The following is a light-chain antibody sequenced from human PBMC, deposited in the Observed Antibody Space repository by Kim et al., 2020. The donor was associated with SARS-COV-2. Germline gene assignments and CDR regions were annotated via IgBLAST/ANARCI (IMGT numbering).Light chain of an antibody. CDR2: YDS. J-gene: IGLJ1*01. CDR1: NIGSKS. Sequence: SYELTQPPSVSVAPGNTARITCGGNNIGSKSVHWYQQKPGQAPVLVIYYDSDRPSGIPERFSGSNSGNTATLTISRVEAGDEADYYCLVWDGTSDHYVFG. CDR3: LVWDGTSDHYV. V-gene: IGLV3-21*04.